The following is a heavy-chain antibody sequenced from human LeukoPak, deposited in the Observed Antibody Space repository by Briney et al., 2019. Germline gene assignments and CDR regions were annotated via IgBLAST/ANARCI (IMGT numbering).Heavy chain of an antibody. D-gene: IGHD3-16*01. Sequence: GASVKVSCKASCYTFTSYGISWVRQAPGQGLEWMGWISAYNGNTNYAQKLQGRVTMTTDTSTSTAYMELRSLRSDDTAVYYCARPSVGEADDAFDIWGQGTMVTVSS. V-gene: IGHV1-18*01. CDR1: CYTFTSYG. CDR2: ISAYNGNT. J-gene: IGHJ3*02. CDR3: ARPSVGEADDAFDI.